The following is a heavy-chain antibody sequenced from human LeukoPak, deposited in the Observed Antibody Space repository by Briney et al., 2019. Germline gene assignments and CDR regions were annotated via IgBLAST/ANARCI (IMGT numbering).Heavy chain of an antibody. CDR2: IYHSGST. CDR1: GYSISSGYY. J-gene: IGHJ6*03. CDR3: ARVARNYYYYMDV. V-gene: IGHV4-38-2*02. Sequence: SETLSLTCTVSGYSISSGYYWGWIRQPPGKGLEWIGSIYHSGSTYYNPSLKSRVTISVDTSKNQFSLKLSSVTAADTAVYYCARVARNYYYYMDVWGKGTTVTVSS.